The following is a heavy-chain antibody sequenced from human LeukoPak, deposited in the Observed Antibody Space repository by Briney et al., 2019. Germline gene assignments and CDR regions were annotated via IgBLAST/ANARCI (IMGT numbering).Heavy chain of an antibody. CDR1: GGSVSDYY. V-gene: IGHV4-59*02. CDR2: IYHTGST. CDR3: ASRKLGNDY. J-gene: IGHJ4*02. D-gene: IGHD7-27*01. Sequence: SETLSLTCTISGGSVSDYYWSCIRHSPGKGLEWIGYIYHTGSTSYSPSLKSRVTISADTSQNQFSLKLSSVTAADTAVYYCASRKLGNDYWGRGTLVTVSS.